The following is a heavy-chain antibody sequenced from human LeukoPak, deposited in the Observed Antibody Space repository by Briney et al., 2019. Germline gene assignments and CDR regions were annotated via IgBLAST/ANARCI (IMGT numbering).Heavy chain of an antibody. Sequence: ASVKVSCKASGYTFTSYGISWVRQAPGQGLEWMGWISAYNGNTNYAQKLQGRVTMTTDTSTSTAYMELRSLRSDDTAVYYCASWFGYSYGKPEGGFDYWGQGTLVTVSS. CDR2: ISAYNGNT. J-gene: IGHJ4*02. D-gene: IGHD5-18*01. V-gene: IGHV1-18*01. CDR1: GYTFTSYG. CDR3: ASWFGYSYGKPEGGFDY.